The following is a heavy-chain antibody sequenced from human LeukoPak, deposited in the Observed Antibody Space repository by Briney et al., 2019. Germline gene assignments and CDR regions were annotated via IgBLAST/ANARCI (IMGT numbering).Heavy chain of an antibody. CDR1: GFTSSSYA. J-gene: IGHJ5*02. CDR2: ISGGGVTT. D-gene: IGHD6-13*01. Sequence: PGGSLRLSCAASGFTSSSYAMSWVRQAPGKGLEWVSHISGGGVTTYCEDFVKGRRTISRDNSKSTVSLQMDSVRDDDTAVYFCARESPVAAVGRSWFDPWGEGTLVTVSS. CDR3: ARESPVAAVGRSWFDP. V-gene: IGHV3-23*01.